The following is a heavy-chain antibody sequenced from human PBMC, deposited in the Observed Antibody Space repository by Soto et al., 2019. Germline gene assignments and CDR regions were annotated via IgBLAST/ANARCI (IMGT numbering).Heavy chain of an antibody. CDR1: GFTFNNYG. J-gene: IGHJ6*02. V-gene: IGHV3-30*18. CDR3: TKDGRFDSDGSLYYYYYGMDV. D-gene: IGHD2-15*01. CDR2: ISNDGSNK. Sequence: GGSLRLSCAASGFTFNNYGMNWVRQAPGKGLEWVAIISNDGSNKYYIESVKGRFTISRDNSKNMLFLQMNSLRVEDTAVYFCTKDGRFDSDGSLYYYYYGMDVWGQGTTVTVSS.